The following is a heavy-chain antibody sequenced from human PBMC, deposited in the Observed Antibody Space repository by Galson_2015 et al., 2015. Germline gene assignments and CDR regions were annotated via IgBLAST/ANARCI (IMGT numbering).Heavy chain of an antibody. Sequence: SLRLSCAPSGFTFTAYDMNWVRQAPGKGLEWVSSITSRRNYIYYADSVKGRFTISKDNAKKSLFLHMNSLRVDDTAVYYCTRGWDSAVFDYWGRGALVTVSS. CDR2: ITSRRNYI. J-gene: IGHJ4*02. CDR1: GFTFTAYD. D-gene: IGHD1-26*01. CDR3: TRGWDSAVFDY. V-gene: IGHV3-21*01.